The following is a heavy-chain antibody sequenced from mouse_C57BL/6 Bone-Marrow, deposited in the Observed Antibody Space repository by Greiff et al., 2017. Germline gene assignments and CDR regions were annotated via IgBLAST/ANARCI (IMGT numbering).Heavy chain of an antibody. D-gene: IGHD1-1*01. J-gene: IGHJ3*01. CDR3: ARSSYYYVSLFAY. Sequence: EVMLVESGGGLVKPGGSLKLSCAASGFTFSSYAMSWVRQTPEKRLEWVATISDGGSYTYYPDNVKGRFTISRDNAKNNLYLQMSHLKSEDTAMYYCARSSYYYVSLFAYWGQGTLVTVSA. CDR2: ISDGGSYT. CDR1: GFTFSSYA. V-gene: IGHV5-4*03.